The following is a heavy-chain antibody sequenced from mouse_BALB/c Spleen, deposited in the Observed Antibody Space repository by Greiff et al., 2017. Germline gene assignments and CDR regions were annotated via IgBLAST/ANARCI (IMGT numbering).Heavy chain of an antibody. CDR1: GYTFTSYW. CDR2: INPSTGYT. CDR3: ARSNWEGNAMDY. J-gene: IGHJ4*01. V-gene: IGHV1-7*01. Sequence: VQLQQSGAELAKPGASVKMSCKASGYTFTSYWMHWVKQRPGQGLEWIGYINPSTGYTEYNQKFKDKATLTADKSSSTAYMQLSSLTSEDSAVYYCARSNWEGNAMDYWGQGTSVTVSS. D-gene: IGHD4-1*01.